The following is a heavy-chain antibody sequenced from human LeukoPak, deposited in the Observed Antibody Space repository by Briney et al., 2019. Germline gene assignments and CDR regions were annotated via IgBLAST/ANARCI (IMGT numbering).Heavy chain of an antibody. CDR3: ASGLKQLVPGRAFDI. CDR2: IYYSGGT. CDR1: STSISGYY. V-gene: IGHV4-59*01. J-gene: IGHJ3*02. Sequence: SETLSLTCTVSSTSISGYYWSWIRQPPGKGLEWIGYIYYSGGTNYNPSLTSRVTISVDTSKNQFSLKLSSVTAADTAVYYCASGLKQLVPGRAFDIWGQGTMVTVSS. D-gene: IGHD6-13*01.